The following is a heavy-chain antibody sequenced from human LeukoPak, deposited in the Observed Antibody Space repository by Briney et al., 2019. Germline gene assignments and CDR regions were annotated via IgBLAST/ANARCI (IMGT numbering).Heavy chain of an antibody. D-gene: IGHD3-10*01. V-gene: IGHV4-39*01. J-gene: IGHJ4*02. CDR2: VYYTGTT. CDR1: GASIRISNYY. Sequence: PLETLSLTCTVSGASIRISNYYWGWIRQPPGKGLEWLVSVYYTGTTYYNPYLKSRVTIFVETTKNQVSLRLSSVTAADTAVYYCARHSNYASGSTAKGLFDYWGQGTLVSVSS. CDR3: ARHSNYASGSTAKGLFDY.